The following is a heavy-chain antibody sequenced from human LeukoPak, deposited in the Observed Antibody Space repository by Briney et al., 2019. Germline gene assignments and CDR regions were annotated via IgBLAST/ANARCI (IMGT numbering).Heavy chain of an antibody. CDR3: AGSVGAHYYYYYMDV. Sequence: GGSLRLSCAASGFTFDDYGMSWVRQAPGKGLEWVSGINWNGGSTGYADSVKGRFTISRDNAKNSLYLQMNSLRAEDTALYYCAGSVGAHYYYYYMDVWGKGTTVTVSS. CDR1: GFTFDDYG. V-gene: IGHV3-20*04. D-gene: IGHD1-26*01. J-gene: IGHJ6*03. CDR2: INWNGGST.